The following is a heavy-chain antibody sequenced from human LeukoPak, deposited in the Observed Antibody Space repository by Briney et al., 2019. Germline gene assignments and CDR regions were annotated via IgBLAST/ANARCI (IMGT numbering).Heavy chain of an antibody. CDR2: ISGSGGAT. Sequence: GGSLRLSCVASTFTFSSYAMNWVRQAPGKGLEWVSTISGSGGATYYADSMKGRFTISRDNAKNSLYLQMNSLRAEDTAVHYCARDCFLAAAGTDDRDGDIHYYYYGMDVWGQGTTVTVSS. CDR1: TFTFSSYA. J-gene: IGHJ6*02. V-gene: IGHV3-23*01. D-gene: IGHD6-13*01. CDR3: ARDCFLAAAGTDDRDGDIHYYYYGMDV.